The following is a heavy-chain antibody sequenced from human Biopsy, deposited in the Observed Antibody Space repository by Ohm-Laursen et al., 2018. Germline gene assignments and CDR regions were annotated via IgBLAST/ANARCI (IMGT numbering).Heavy chain of an antibody. J-gene: IGHJ6*02. CDR3: ASLGLVWFGELLSVPFGMDV. D-gene: IGHD3-10*01. CDR2: ITSRSGYK. Sequence: SLRPSCAAAGFSFTSYTMNWVRQVPGKGLEWVSSITSRSGYKYYADSVKGRFTISRDNAKNSLYLQMNSLRAEDTAVYFCASLGLVWFGELLSVPFGMDVWGQGTTVTVSS. CDR1: GFSFTSYT. V-gene: IGHV3-21*01.